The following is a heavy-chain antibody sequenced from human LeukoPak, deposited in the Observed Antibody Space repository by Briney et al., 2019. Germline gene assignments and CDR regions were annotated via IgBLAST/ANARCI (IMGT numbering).Heavy chain of an antibody. CDR3: AKAPPMVRGPYYFDY. CDR2: ISSSSSYI. CDR1: GFTFSSYS. D-gene: IGHD3-10*01. Sequence: GGSLRLSCAASGFTFSSYSMNWVRQAPGKGLEWVSSISSSSSYIYYADSVKGRFTISRDNAKNSLYLQMNSLRAEDTALYYCAKAPPMVRGPYYFDYWGQGTLVTVSS. V-gene: IGHV3-21*04. J-gene: IGHJ4*02.